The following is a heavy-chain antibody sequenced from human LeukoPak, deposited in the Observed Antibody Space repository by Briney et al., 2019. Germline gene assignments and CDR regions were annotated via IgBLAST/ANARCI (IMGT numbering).Heavy chain of an antibody. J-gene: IGHJ4*02. CDR3: ARGTDEGIGY. CDR1: GDSVSSNSAG. D-gene: IGHD3-10*01. CDR2: TYYMSKEYN. Sequence: SETLSVSCVISGDSVSSNSAGWNWIRQSPWRGLEWLGRTYYMSKEYNDYAVSVKSRITINPDTSKNQFSLQLNSVTPEDTAVYYCARGTDEGIGYWGQGTLVTVSS. V-gene: IGHV6-1*01.